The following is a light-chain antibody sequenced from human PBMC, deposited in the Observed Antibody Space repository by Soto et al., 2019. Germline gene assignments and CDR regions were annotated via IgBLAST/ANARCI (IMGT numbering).Light chain of an antibody. Sequence: EIVLTQFPATLSLSPGERATLSCRASQSVGTYLAWYQQKPGQAPRLLIYDASNRATGIPARFSGSGSGTDFILTISSLEPEDFAVYYCQQRRDWPPLTFGGGTKVDIK. J-gene: IGKJ4*01. CDR3: QQRRDWPPLT. V-gene: IGKV3-11*01. CDR1: QSVGTY. CDR2: DAS.